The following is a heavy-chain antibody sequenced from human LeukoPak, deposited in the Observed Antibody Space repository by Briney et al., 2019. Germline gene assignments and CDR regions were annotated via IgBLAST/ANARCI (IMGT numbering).Heavy chain of an antibody. CDR1: GFTFSSYE. Sequence: GGSLRLSCAASGFTFSSYEMDWVRQAPGKGLEWVSYISSSGSTIYYADSVKGRFTISRDNAKNSLYLQMNSLRAEDTAVYYCARTRGATSLVYFDYWGQGTLVTVSS. V-gene: IGHV3-48*03. D-gene: IGHD1-26*01. J-gene: IGHJ4*02. CDR2: ISSSGSTI. CDR3: ARTRGATSLVYFDY.